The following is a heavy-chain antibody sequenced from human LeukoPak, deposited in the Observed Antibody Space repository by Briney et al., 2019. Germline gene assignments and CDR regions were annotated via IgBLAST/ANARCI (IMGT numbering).Heavy chain of an antibody. J-gene: IGHJ4*01. D-gene: IGHD5-24*01. V-gene: IGHV3-23*01. CDR3: VKRSRDGYNSPLDN. Sequence: GGSLRLSCAASGFTFSASAMNWVRQAPGMGLDWVSQISGSGVETYYADSVQGRFTISRDNSENTLYLQMNSLRAEDTAVYYCVKRSRDGYNSPLDNWGQGTLVTVSS. CDR2: ISGSGVET. CDR1: GFTFSASA.